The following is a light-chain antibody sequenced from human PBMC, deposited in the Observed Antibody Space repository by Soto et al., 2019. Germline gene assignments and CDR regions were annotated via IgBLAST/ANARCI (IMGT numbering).Light chain of an antibody. CDR1: SSDVGGYNY. V-gene: IGLV2-8*01. Sequence: QSVLTQPPSASGSPGQSVAISCTGTSSDVGGYNYVSWYQQHPGKAPKLMIYEVNKRPSGVPDHFSGSKSGNTASLTVSGLQAADEADYYCSSYAGSSNVFGTGTKVTVL. CDR3: SSYAGSSNV. CDR2: EVN. J-gene: IGLJ1*01.